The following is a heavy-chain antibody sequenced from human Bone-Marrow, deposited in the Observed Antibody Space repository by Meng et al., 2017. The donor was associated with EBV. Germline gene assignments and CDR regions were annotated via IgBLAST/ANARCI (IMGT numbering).Heavy chain of an antibody. V-gene: IGHV4-34*01. CDR2: INCIGRT. Sequence: HQLGPGLLSAAATLSPACAVIGVSFCGSDGCWIRQPPWKGLQWIGDINCIGRTNYNPSLKSRFTISVDTSKNQFSLKLSSVTAADTAVYYCARGRNIAVAGVYYFDYWGQGTLVTVSS. J-gene: IGHJ4*02. CDR1: GVSFCGSD. D-gene: IGHD6-19*01. CDR3: ARGRNIAVAGVYYFDY.